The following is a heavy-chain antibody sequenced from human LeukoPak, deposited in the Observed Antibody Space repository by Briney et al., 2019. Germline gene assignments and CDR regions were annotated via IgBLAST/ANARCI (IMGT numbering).Heavy chain of an antibody. CDR1: GYSFSNYW. V-gene: IGHV5-51*01. CDR3: ARAISSSSANWFDP. CDR2: IYPGDSDT. Sequence: GESLKISCKGSGYSFSNYWLAWVRQMPGKGLEWMGIIYPGDSDTRYSPSFQGQVTISADKSISTAYLQWSSLKASDTAMYYCARAISSSSANWFDPWGQGTLVTVSS. D-gene: IGHD6-6*01. J-gene: IGHJ5*02.